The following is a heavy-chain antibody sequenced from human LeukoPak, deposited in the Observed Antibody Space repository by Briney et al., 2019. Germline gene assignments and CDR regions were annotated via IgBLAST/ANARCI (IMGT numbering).Heavy chain of an antibody. CDR2: ISYDGSNK. CDR1: GFTFSSYA. V-gene: IGHV3-30-3*01. Sequence: RGSLRLSCAASGFTFSSYAMRWVRQAPGKGLEWVAVISYDGSNKYYAGSVKGRFTISRDNSKNTLYLQMNSLRGEDTAVYYCANVGYRPPDSWGQGTLVTVSS. J-gene: IGHJ4*02. CDR3: ANVGYRPPDS. D-gene: IGHD5-12*01.